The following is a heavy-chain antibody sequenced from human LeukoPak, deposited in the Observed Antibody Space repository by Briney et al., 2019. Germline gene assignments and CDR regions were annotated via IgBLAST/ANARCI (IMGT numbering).Heavy chain of an antibody. CDR2: TYYRSKWYN. CDR1: GDXVSSNRAY. J-gene: IGHJ4*02. V-gene: IGHV6-1*01. Sequence: SQTLSLTCAISGDXVSSNRAYWTWIRQSPSRGLDWLGRTYYRSKWYNDYAVSLKSRISINPDTPKNQFSLQLNSVTPEDTAVYYCSRSDGASDFDYWGQGTLVTVSS. CDR3: SRSDGASDFDY. D-gene: IGHD5-24*01.